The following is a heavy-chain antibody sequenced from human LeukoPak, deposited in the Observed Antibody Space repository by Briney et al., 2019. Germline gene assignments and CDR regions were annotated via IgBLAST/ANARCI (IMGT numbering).Heavy chain of an antibody. CDR1: GGSFSGYY. CDR3: ARLKTTVTAYYYYGMDV. D-gene: IGHD4-17*01. J-gene: IGHJ6*02. V-gene: IGHV4-59*10. Sequence: SETLSLTCAVYGGSFSGYYWSWIRQPAGKGLEWIGRIYTSGSTNYNPSLKSRVTMSVDTSKNQFSLKLSSVTAADTAVYYCARLKTTVTAYYYYGMDVWGQGTTVTVSS. CDR2: IYTSGST.